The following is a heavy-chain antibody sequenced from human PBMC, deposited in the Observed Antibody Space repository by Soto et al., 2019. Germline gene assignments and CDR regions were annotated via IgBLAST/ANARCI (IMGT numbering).Heavy chain of an antibody. V-gene: IGHV2-70*01. CDR1: GFSLSTSGMC. Sequence: SGPTLVNPTQTLTLTCTFSGFSLSTSGMCVSWIRQPPGKALEWLALIDWDDDKYYSTSLKTRLTISKDTSKNQVVLTMTNMDPVETATYYCARIRRYSYGPYYSYYYGMDVWGQGTTVTVSS. CDR3: ARIRRYSYGPYYSYYYGMDV. D-gene: IGHD5-18*01. J-gene: IGHJ6*02. CDR2: IDWDDDK.